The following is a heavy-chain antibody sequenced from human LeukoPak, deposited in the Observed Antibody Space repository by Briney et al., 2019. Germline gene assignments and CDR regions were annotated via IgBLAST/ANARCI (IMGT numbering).Heavy chain of an antibody. CDR1: RLTVRRNY. J-gene: IGHJ5*02. CDR3: AASGRHYWFDP. Sequence: PGGSLRLSCAASRLTVRRNYMSWVRQAPGKGLEWVSVIYTSGGTSYADSVKGRFTISRDNSKNTLYLQMNTLRAEDTSVYFCAASGRHYWFDPWGQGTLVTVSS. CDR2: IYTSGGT. D-gene: IGHD3-10*01. V-gene: IGHV3-53*01.